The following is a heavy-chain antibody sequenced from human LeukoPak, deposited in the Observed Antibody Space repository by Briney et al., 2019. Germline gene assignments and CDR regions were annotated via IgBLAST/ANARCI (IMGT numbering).Heavy chain of an antibody. CDR2: INPSGGST. V-gene: IGHV1-46*01. CDR3: ASEQQLVNGYFDY. CDR1: GYTFTSYY. D-gene: IGHD6-13*01. Sequence: ASVNVSCKASGYTFTSYYMHWVRQAPGQGLEWMGIINPSGGSTSYAQKFQGRVTMTRDTSTSTVYMELSSLRSEDTAVYYCASEQQLVNGYFDYWGQGTLVTVSS. J-gene: IGHJ4*02.